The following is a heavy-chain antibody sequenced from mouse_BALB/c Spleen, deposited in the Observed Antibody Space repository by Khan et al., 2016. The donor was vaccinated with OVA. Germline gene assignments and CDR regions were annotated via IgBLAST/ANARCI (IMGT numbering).Heavy chain of an antibody. Sequence: EVQLQESGPGLVKPSQSLSLTCTVTGYSITTDYAWNWIRQFPGNKLEWMGYISYRGSTSYNPSLRSRISITRDTSKNQFFLQLNSVTTEATATFYCARLGPTFSYWGQGTLVTVSA. CDR1: GYSITTDYA. D-gene: IGHD4-1*01. CDR2: ISYRGST. J-gene: IGHJ3*01. V-gene: IGHV3-2*02. CDR3: ARLGPTFSY.